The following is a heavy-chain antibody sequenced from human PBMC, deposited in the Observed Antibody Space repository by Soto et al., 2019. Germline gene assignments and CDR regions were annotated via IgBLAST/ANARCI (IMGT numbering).Heavy chain of an antibody. Sequence: QLQLQESGPGLVKPSETLSLTCTVSGGSISSSSYYWGWIRQPPGKGLEWIGSIYYSGSTYYNPSLKSRVTISVDTSKNQFSLKLSSVTAADTAVYYCAAYCSGGSCYFPFDPWGQGTLVTVSS. CDR1: GGSISSSSYY. D-gene: IGHD2-15*01. V-gene: IGHV4-39*01. J-gene: IGHJ5*02. CDR2: IYYSGST. CDR3: AAYCSGGSCYFPFDP.